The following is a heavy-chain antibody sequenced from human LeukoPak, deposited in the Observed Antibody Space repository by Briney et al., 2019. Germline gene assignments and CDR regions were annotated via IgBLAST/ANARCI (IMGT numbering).Heavy chain of an antibody. CDR2: ISSSGSTI. J-gene: IGHJ5*02. D-gene: IGHD3-9*01. Sequence: NSSTSYWGWIRQAPGKGLEWVSYISSSGSTIYYADSVKGRFTISRDNAKNSLYLQMNSLRAEDTAVYYCARDPVYDILTGYAPWGQGTLVTVSS. CDR1: NSSTSY. V-gene: IGHV3-11*01. CDR3: ARDPVYDILTGYAP.